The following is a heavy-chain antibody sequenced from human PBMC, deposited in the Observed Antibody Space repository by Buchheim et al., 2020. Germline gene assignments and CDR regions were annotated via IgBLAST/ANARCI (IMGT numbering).Heavy chain of an antibody. CDR3: ARARFRFWSGYYITSGAVDY. V-gene: IGHV4-4*02. CDR1: GGSISSSNW. J-gene: IGHJ4*02. CDR2: IYHRGST. Sequence: QVQLQESGPGLVKPSGTLSLTCAVSGGSISSSNWWSWVRQPPGKGLEWIGEIYHRGSTNYKPYLKSRFTISVDKSKNQFYLKLSSVTAADTAVYYCARARFRFWSGYYITSGAVDYWGQGTL. D-gene: IGHD3-3*01.